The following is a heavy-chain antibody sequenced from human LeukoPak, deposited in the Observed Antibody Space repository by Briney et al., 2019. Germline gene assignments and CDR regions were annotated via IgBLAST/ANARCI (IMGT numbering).Heavy chain of an antibody. V-gene: IGHV3-23*01. Sequence: GGSLRLSCAASGFTSRTYAMTWVRQAPGKGLEWVSSISGSGESPYYADSVKGRFTISRDNSKNTLNLQMNSLRAEDTAVYYCAKVILVAAYWGQGTLVTVSS. CDR3: AKVILVAAY. CDR1: GFTSRTYA. D-gene: IGHD2-15*01. J-gene: IGHJ4*02. CDR2: ISGSGESP.